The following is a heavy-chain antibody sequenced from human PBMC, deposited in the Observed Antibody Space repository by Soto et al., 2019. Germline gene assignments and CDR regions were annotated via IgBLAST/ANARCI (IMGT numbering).Heavy chain of an antibody. D-gene: IGHD2-2*01. Sequence: GGSLRLSCAASGFTFSSYWMSWVRQAPGKGLEWVANIKQDGSEKYYVDTVKGRFTISRDIAKNLLYLQMNSLRAEDTAVYYCARDPRWDIVVVPAAIELLWGQGTLVTV. CDR3: ARDPRWDIVVVPAAIELL. J-gene: IGHJ4*02. CDR1: GFTFSSYW. CDR2: IKQDGSEK. V-gene: IGHV3-7*01.